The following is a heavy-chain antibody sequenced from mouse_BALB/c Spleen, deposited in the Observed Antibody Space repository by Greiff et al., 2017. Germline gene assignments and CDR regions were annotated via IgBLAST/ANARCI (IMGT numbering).Heavy chain of an antibody. CDR3: TSFRLGRGPFDY. J-gene: IGHJ2*01. Sequence: QVQLKEPGAALVRPGASVTLSCKASGSTFPDYEMHWVKQTPVHGLEWIGAIAPETGGTAYKQKFKGKATLTADKSSSTAYMELRSLTSEDSAVYYCTSFRLGRGPFDYWGQGTTLTVSA. V-gene: IGHV1-15*01. CDR1: GSTFPDYE. D-gene: IGHD4-1*01. CDR2: IAPETGGT.